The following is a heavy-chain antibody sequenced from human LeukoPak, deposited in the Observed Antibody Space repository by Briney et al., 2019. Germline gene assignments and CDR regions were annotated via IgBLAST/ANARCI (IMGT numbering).Heavy chain of an antibody. CDR1: GGTFSSYA. CDR3: ATDLVVAAAGYYYYYGMDV. J-gene: IGHJ6*02. Sequence: ASVKVSCKASGGTFSSYAISWVRQAPGQGLEWMGGFDPEDGETIYAQKFQGRVTMTEDTSTDTAYMELSSLRSEDTAVYYCATDLVVAAAGYYYYYGMDVWGQGTTVTVSS. D-gene: IGHD6-13*01. V-gene: IGHV1-24*01. CDR2: FDPEDGET.